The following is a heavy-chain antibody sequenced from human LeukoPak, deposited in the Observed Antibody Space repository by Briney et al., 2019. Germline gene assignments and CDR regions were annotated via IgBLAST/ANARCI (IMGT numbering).Heavy chain of an antibody. D-gene: IGHD2-15*01. J-gene: IGHJ4*02. CDR3: ARGLVVVAATSYYFDY. V-gene: IGHV4-39*07. CDR2: IYYTGST. Sequence: SETLSLTCTVSGGSISRSSYYWGWIRQPPGKGLEWIGSIYYTGSTYYNPSLKSRVTISEDTSKNQFSLKLSSVTAADTAVYYCARGLVVVAATSYYFDYWGQGTLVTVSS. CDR1: GGSISRSSYY.